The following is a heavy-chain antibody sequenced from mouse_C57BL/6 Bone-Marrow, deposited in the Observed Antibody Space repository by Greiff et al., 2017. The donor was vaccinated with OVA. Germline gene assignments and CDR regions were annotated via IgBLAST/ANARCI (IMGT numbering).Heavy chain of an antibody. Sequence: VQLKQPGAELVRPGTSVKLSCKASGHTFTSYWMHWVKQRPGQGLEWIGVIDPSDSYTNYNQKFKGKATLTVDTSSSTAYMQLSSLTSEDSAVYYCARDFDYWGQGTTLTVSS. CDR1: GHTFTSYW. V-gene: IGHV1-59*01. CDR2: IDPSDSYT. J-gene: IGHJ2*01. CDR3: ARDFDY.